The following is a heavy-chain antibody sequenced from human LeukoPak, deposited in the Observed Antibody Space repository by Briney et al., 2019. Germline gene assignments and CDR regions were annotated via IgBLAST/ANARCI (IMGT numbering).Heavy chain of an antibody. J-gene: IGHJ5*02. Sequence: PSETLSLTCTVSGGSISSGGYYWSWIRQYPGKGLEWIGYIYDSGSTYYNPSLKSRVTISVDTSKNQFSLKLSSVTAADTAVYYCARKSRTWSNRFDPWGQGTLVTVSS. CDR3: ARKSRTWSNRFDP. V-gene: IGHV4-31*03. CDR1: GGSISSGGYY. D-gene: IGHD1-1*01. CDR2: IYDSGST.